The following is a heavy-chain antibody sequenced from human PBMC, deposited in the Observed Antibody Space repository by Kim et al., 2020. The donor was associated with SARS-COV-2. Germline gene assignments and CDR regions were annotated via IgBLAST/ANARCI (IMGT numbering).Heavy chain of an antibody. D-gene: IGHD3-22*01. CDR1: GFTFSNAW. Sequence: GGSLRLSCAASGFTFSNAWMSWVRQAPGKGLEWVGRIKSKTDGGTTDYAAPVKGRFTISRDDSKNTLYLQMNSLKTEDTAVYYCTTETDYYDSSEDAFDIWGQGTMVTVSS. CDR3: TTETDYYDSSEDAFDI. CDR2: IKSKTDGGTT. V-gene: IGHV3-15*01. J-gene: IGHJ3*02.